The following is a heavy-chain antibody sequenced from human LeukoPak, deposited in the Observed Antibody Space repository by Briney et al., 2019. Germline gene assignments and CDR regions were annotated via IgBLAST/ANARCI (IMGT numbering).Heavy chain of an antibody. CDR3: ARELGGYSYGYYYYYGMDV. J-gene: IGHJ6*02. Sequence: SETLSLTCAVYGGSFSGYYWSWIRQPPAKGLEWIGEINHSGSTNYDPSLKSRVTISVDTSKNQFSLKLSSVTAADTAVYYCARELGGYSYGYYYYYGMDVWGQGTTVTVSS. CDR2: INHSGST. D-gene: IGHD5-18*01. V-gene: IGHV4-34*01. CDR1: GGSFSGYY.